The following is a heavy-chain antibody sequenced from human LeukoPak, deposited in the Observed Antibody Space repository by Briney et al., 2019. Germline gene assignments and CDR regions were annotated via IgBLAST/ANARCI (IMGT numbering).Heavy chain of an antibody. CDR2: IYPGDSDT. V-gene: IGHV5-51*01. CDR1: GYNFTTFW. J-gene: IGHJ1*01. Sequence: GESLKISCKTSGYNFTTFWIGWVRQMPGKGLEWMGIIYPGDSDTRYSPSFQGQVTISADKSISTAYLQWSSLKASDTAMYYCARPGGAAAGYFQHWGQGTLVTVSS. CDR3: ARPGGAAAGYFQH. D-gene: IGHD6-13*01.